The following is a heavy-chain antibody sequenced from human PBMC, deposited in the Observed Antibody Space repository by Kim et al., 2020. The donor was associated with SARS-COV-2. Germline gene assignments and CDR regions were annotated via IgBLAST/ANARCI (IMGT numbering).Heavy chain of an antibody. V-gene: IGHV3-30*18. D-gene: IGHD2-15*01. CDR3: AKDQGDIVVVVAAMSYYGMDV. J-gene: IGHJ6*02. Sequence: GGSLRLSCAASGFTFSSYGMHWVRQAPGKGLEWVAVISYDGSNKYYADSVKGRFTISRDNSKNTLYLQMNSLRAEDTAVYYCAKDQGDIVVVVAAMSYYGMDVWGQGTTVTVSS. CDR2: ISYDGSNK. CDR1: GFTFSSYG.